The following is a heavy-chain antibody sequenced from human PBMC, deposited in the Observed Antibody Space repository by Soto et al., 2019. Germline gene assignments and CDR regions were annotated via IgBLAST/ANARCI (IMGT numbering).Heavy chain of an antibody. CDR2: ISGSGGST. CDR1: GFTFSSYA. J-gene: IGHJ6*03. CDR3: AKSGVQYYYYYMDV. Sequence: EVQLLESGGGLVQPGGSLRLSCAASGFTFSSYAMSWVRQAPGKGLEWVSAISGSGGSTYYADSVKGRFTISRDNSKNPLYLQMNSLRAEDTAVYYCAKSGVQYYYYYMDVWGKGTTVTVSS. V-gene: IGHV3-23*01. D-gene: IGHD3-10*01.